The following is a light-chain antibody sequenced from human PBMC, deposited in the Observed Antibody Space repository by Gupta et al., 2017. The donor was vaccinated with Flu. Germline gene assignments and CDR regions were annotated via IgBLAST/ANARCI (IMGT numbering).Light chain of an antibody. CDR1: QSVSSSY. V-gene: IGKV3-20*01. Sequence: VLTRSPCTLSLSPVARATLSCRASQSVSSSYLAWYQQKPGQASRLLIDGASSRATGIPDRFSGSGCGTDFTLTISRLEPEDVAVYYCQQYGSSLLRTFGGGTKVEIK. CDR3: QQYGSSLLRT. J-gene: IGKJ4*02. CDR2: GAS.